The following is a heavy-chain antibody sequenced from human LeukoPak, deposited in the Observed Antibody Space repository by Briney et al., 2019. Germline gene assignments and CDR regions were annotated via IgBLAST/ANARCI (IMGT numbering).Heavy chain of an antibody. CDR1: GVTFSGYS. V-gene: IGHV3-21*01. J-gene: IGHJ3*02. CDR2: ITATSLHI. Sequence: GGSLRLSCAASGVTFSGYSMNWVRQAPGKGLEWVSAITATSLHIYYADSVKGRFTISRDNAKNSLYLQMHSLRVEDTALYYCARVRSVGGNPHAFNIWGQGTMVTVSS. D-gene: IGHD4-23*01. CDR3: ARVRSVGGNPHAFNI.